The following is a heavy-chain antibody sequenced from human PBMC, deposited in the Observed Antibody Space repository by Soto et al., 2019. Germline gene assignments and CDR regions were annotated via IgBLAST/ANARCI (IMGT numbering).Heavy chain of an antibody. CDR3: ARVTTGTTSWSLDY. CDR1: SGSISSSNW. J-gene: IGHJ4*02. CDR2: FYHSGST. Sequence: QVQLQESGPGLVKPSGTLSLTCAVSSGSISSSNWWSWVRQPPGKGLEWIGEFYHSGSTNSNPSIKSRVTISVDKSKNQFSLKLSSVTAADTAVYYCARVTTGTTSWSLDYWGQGTLVTVSS. D-gene: IGHD1-1*01. V-gene: IGHV4-4*02.